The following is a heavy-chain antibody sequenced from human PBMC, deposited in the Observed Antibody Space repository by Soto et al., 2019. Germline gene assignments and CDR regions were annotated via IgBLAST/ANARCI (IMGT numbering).Heavy chain of an antibody. D-gene: IGHD3-16*01. CDR1: GFTFSSYA. Sequence: SGFTFSSYAMSWVRQAPGKGLEWISAISGSGGSTYYADSVKGRFTISRDNSKNTLYLQMNSLRAEDTAVYYCAKVHPGDVDYYFDYWGQGTLVTVSS. V-gene: IGHV3-23*01. J-gene: IGHJ4*02. CDR2: ISGSGGST. CDR3: AKVHPGDVDYYFDY.